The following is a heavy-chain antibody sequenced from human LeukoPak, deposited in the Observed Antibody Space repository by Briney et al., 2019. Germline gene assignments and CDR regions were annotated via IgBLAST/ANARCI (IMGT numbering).Heavy chain of an antibody. D-gene: IGHD5-18*01. J-gene: IGHJ4*02. CDR1: RYSFTSYW. CDR3: ARRGEAMDRFDS. CDR2: IYPGDSDT. Sequence: PGEPLQISFQDSRYSFTSYWIGWVRPMPGKGLEWMGIIYPGDSDTRHSPYFQGQVTISADKSINTAYLQWSGLKASDTAIYYGARRGEAMDRFDSWGQGTLVTVSS. V-gene: IGHV5-51*01.